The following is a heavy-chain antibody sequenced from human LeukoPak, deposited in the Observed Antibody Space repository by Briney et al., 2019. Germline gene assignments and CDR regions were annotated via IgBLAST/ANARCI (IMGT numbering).Heavy chain of an antibody. J-gene: IGHJ1*01. CDR1: GYTFTSYD. Sequence: ASVKVSCKASGYTFTSYDINWVRQATGQGLEWMGRIIPILGIANYAQKFQGRVTMTEDTSTDTAYMELSSLRSEDTAVYYCATGYYYDKYFQHWGQGTLVTVSS. D-gene: IGHD3-22*01. V-gene: IGHV1-69*04. CDR3: ATGYYYDKYFQH. CDR2: IIPILGIA.